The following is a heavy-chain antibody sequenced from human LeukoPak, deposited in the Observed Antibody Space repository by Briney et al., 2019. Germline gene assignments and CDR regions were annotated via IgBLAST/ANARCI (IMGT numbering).Heavy chain of an antibody. CDR1: GGSFSGYY. CDR3: ARQYDSSGRTCDY. CDR2: INHSGST. V-gene: IGHV4-34*01. J-gene: IGHJ4*02. Sequence: SETLSLTCAVYGGSFSGYYWSWIRQPPGKGPEWIGEINHSGSTNYNPSLKSRVTISVDTSKNQFSLKLSSVTAADTAVYYCARQYDSSGRTCDYWGQGTLVTVSS. D-gene: IGHD3-22*01.